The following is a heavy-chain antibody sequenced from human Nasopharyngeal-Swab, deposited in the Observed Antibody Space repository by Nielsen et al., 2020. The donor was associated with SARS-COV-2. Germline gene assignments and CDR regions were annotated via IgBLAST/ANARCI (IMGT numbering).Heavy chain of an antibody. CDR1: GFTFSSYA. J-gene: IGHJ6*02. CDR2: ISGSGGST. V-gene: IGHV3-23*01. CDR3: AKDLLKYCSGGSCYAGFYYYYGMDV. Sequence: GGSLRLSCAASGFTFSSYAMSWVRQAPGKGLEWVSAISGSGGSTYYADSVKGRFTISSDNSKNTLYLQMNSLRAEDTAVYYCAKDLLKYCSGGSCYAGFYYYYGMDVWGQGTTVTVSS. D-gene: IGHD2-15*01.